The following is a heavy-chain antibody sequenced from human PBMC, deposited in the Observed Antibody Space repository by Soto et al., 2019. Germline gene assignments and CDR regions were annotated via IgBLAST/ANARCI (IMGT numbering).Heavy chain of an antibody. CDR1: GFTFSSYA. Sequence: QVQLVESGGGVVQPGRSLRLSCAASGFTFSSYAMHWVRQAPGKGLEWVAVISYDGSNKYYADSVKGRFTISRDNSKNTLYLQMNSLRAEDTAVYYCARSRYCSGGSCYYYEYWGQGTLVTVSS. J-gene: IGHJ4*02. V-gene: IGHV3-30-3*01. D-gene: IGHD2-15*01. CDR2: ISYDGSNK. CDR3: ARSRYCSGGSCYYYEY.